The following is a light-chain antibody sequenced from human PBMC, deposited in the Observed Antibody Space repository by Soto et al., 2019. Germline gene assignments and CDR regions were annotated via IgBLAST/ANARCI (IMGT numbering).Light chain of an antibody. CDR1: QSVLYSSKNKIY. CDR3: QQYYSTPIT. J-gene: IGKJ5*01. CDR2: WAS. V-gene: IGKV4-1*01. Sequence: IVMTQSPDSLAVSLGERATINCKSSQSVLYSSKNKIYLAWYQQKPGQPPKLLIYWASIRESGVPARFSGSGSGTDFTLTISSLQAEDVAVYYCQQYYSTPITFGQGTRLEIK.